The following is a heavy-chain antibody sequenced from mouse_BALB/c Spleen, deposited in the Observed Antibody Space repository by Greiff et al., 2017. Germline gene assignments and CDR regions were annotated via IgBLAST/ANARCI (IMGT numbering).Heavy chain of an antibody. CDR3: AYYGSSYGWYFDV. Sequence: EVKLEESGGGLVKPGGSLKLSCAASGFTFSSYAMSWVRQTPEKRLEWVASISSGGSTYYPDSVKGRFTISRDNARNILYLQMSSLRSEDTAMYYCAYYGSSYGWYFDVWGAGTTVTVSS. CDR2: ISSGGST. CDR1: GFTFSSYA. D-gene: IGHD1-1*01. V-gene: IGHV5-6-5*01. J-gene: IGHJ1*01.